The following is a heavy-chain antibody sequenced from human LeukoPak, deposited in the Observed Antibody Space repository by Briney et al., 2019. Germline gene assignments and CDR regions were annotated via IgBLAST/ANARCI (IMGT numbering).Heavy chain of an antibody. CDR1: GYTFTSYG. Sequence: GASVKVSCKASGYTFTSYGISWVRQAPGQGLEWMGWISAYNGNTNYAQKLQGRVTMTTDTSTSTAYMELRSLRSDDTAVYYCARDLSSGFRNDAFDIWGQGTMVTVSS. D-gene: IGHD6-19*01. CDR3: ARDLSSGFRNDAFDI. CDR2: ISAYNGNT. V-gene: IGHV1-18*01. J-gene: IGHJ3*02.